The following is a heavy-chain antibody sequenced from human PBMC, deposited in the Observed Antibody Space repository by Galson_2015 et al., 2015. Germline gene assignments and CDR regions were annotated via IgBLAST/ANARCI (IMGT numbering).Heavy chain of an antibody. J-gene: IGHJ4*02. CDR3: ARESARSGSYINFDY. Sequence: TLSLTCTVSGGSISSGSYYWSWIRQPAGKGLEWIGRIYTSGSTNYNPSLKSRVTISVDTSKNQFSLKLSSVTAADTAVYYCARESARSGSYINFDYWGQGTLVTVSS. CDR1: GGSISSGSYY. D-gene: IGHD1-26*01. CDR2: IYTSGST. V-gene: IGHV4-61*02.